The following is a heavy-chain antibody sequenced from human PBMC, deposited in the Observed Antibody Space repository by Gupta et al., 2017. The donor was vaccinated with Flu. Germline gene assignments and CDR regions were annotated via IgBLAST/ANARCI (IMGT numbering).Heavy chain of an antibody. Sequence: RFTISRDNSKNTLYLQMNSLRGDDTAVYYCAKDRSGNPAIDYWGQGTLVTVSA. J-gene: IGHJ4*02. D-gene: IGHD6-13*01. CDR3: AKDRSGNPAIDY. V-gene: IGHV3-23*01.